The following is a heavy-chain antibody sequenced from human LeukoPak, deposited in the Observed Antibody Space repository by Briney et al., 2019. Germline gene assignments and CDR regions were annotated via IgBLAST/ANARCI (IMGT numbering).Heavy chain of an antibody. V-gene: IGHV1-8*01. CDR1: GYTFTSYD. CDR2: MNPNSGNT. Sequence: GASLKVSCKASGYTFTSYDINWVRQATGQGLEWMGWMNPNSGNTGYAQKFQGRVTMTRNTSISTAYMELSSLRAEDTAVYYCAIVGQQLDYYYYYMDVWGKGTTVTVSS. J-gene: IGHJ6*03. CDR3: AIVGQQLDYYYYYMDV. D-gene: IGHD6-13*01.